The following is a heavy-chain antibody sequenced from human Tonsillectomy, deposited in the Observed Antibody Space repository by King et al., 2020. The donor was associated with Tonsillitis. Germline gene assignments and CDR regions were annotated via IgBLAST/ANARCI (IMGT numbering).Heavy chain of an antibody. D-gene: IGHD1-1*01. CDR2: IYYSGST. CDR1: GGSISSYY. Sequence: VQLQESGPGLVKPSETLSLTCTVLGGSISSYYWSWIRQPPGKGLEWIGDIYYSGSTNYNPSLKSRVSMSVDTSKSQFSLKLSSVTAADTAVYYCAREISLADAFDIWGQGTMVTVSS. J-gene: IGHJ3*02. CDR3: AREISLADAFDI. V-gene: IGHV4-59*01.